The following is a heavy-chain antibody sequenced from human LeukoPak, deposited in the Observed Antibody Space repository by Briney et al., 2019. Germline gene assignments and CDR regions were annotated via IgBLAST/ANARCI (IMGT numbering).Heavy chain of an antibody. V-gene: IGHV4-4*07. CDR3: AREPRSGWSYYYGMDV. J-gene: IGHJ6*02. CDR1: GGSISSYY. D-gene: IGHD6-19*01. CDR2: IYTSGST. Sequence: SETLSLTCTVSGGSISSYYWSSIRQPAGTGLEWIGRIYTSGSTNYNPSLKSRVTMSVDTSKNQFSLTLSSVTAADTAVYYCAREPRSGWSYYYGMDVWGQGTTVTVSS.